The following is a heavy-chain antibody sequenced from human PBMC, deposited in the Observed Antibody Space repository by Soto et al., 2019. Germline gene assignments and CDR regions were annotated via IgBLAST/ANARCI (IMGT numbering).Heavy chain of an antibody. CDR1: GFTFSSYA. D-gene: IGHD1-26*01. Sequence: EVQLLESGGGLVQPGGSLRLSCAASGFTFSSYAMSWVRQAPGKGLEWVSAISGSGGSTYYADSVKGRFTISRDNSKNTLYLQMYSLRAEDTAVYYCAKDLVGATTSDYWGQGTLVTVSS. CDR2: ISGSGGST. V-gene: IGHV3-23*01. J-gene: IGHJ4*02. CDR3: AKDLVGATTSDY.